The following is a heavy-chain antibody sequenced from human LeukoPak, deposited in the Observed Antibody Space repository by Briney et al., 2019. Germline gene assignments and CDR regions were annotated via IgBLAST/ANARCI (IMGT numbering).Heavy chain of an antibody. Sequence: SGGSLRLSCAASGFTFSNAWMSWVRQAPGKGLEWVGCIKSKTDGGTTDYAAPVKGRFTISRDDSKNTLYLQMNSLKTEDTAVYYCTTDLRWYPNWGQGTLVTVSS. CDR3: TTDLRWYPN. V-gene: IGHV3-15*01. CDR2: IKSKTDGGTT. D-gene: IGHD4-23*01. J-gene: IGHJ4*02. CDR1: GFTFSNAW.